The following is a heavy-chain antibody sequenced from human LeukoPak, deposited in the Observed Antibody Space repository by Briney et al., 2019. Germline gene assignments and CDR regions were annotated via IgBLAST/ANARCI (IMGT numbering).Heavy chain of an antibody. CDR2: MNPNSGNT. D-gene: IGHD2-21*02. Sequence: ASVKVSCKASGYTFTSYDINWVRQATGQGLEWMGWMNPNSGNTGYAQKFQGRVTMTRNTSISTAYMELSSLRSEDTAVYYCATFGCGGDCYYFDYWGQGTLVTVSS. J-gene: IGHJ4*02. CDR3: ATFGCGGDCYYFDY. CDR1: GYTFTSYD. V-gene: IGHV1-8*01.